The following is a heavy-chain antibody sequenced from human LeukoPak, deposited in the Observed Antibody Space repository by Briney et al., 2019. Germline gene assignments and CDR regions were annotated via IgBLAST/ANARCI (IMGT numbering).Heavy chain of an antibody. Sequence: GGSLRLSCAASGFTFSDHFMDWVRQAPGKGLEWVGRIRKKRNGYTTEYAASVKGRFTVSRDDSKNSLFLQINSLQTDDTAVYYCARVSAMTGPTDALDFWGQGTKVTVSS. D-gene: IGHD3-9*01. J-gene: IGHJ3*01. CDR1: GFTFSDHF. CDR3: ARVSAMTGPTDALDF. V-gene: IGHV3-72*01. CDR2: IRKKRNGYTT.